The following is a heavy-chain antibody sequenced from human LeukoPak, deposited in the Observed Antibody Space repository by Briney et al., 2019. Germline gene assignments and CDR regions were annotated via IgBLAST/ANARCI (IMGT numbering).Heavy chain of an antibody. CDR3: AKGDGRSGYYTLFDY. D-gene: IGHD3-22*01. Sequence: GGSLRLSCAASGFTFSSYAMSWVRQAPGKGLEWVSAISGSGGSTYYADSVKGRFTISRDNSKNTLYLQMNSLRAEDTAVYYCAKGDGRSGYYTLFDYWGQGTLVTVSS. J-gene: IGHJ4*02. V-gene: IGHV3-23*01. CDR2: ISGSGGST. CDR1: GFTFSSYA.